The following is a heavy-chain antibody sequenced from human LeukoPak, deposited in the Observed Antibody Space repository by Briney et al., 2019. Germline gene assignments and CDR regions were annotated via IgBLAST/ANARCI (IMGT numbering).Heavy chain of an antibody. Sequence: PGGSLRLSCAASGITVSSNDMSWVRQAPGKGLEWVSGISDSGGSTYYADSVKGRFTISRDNSKNTLYLQMNSLRAEDTAVYYCATHSGFNVFDSWGQGTLVTVSS. D-gene: IGHD2-15*01. V-gene: IGHV3-23*01. CDR2: ISDSGGST. CDR1: GITVSSND. J-gene: IGHJ4*02. CDR3: ATHSGFNVFDS.